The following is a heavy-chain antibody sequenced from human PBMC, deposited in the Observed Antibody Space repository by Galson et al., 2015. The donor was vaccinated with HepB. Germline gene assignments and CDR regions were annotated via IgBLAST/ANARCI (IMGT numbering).Heavy chain of an antibody. CDR2: IKQDGSET. CDR1: GFTFTNYW. J-gene: IGHJ1*01. CDR3: VRQSTYCGDDGICGAAAYSHH. Sequence: SLRLSCAASGFTFTNYWMGWVRQAPGKGLEWVANIKQDGSETHYGDSVRGRVSISRDNAKNSLHLQVYSLRDEDTAVYYCVRQSTYCGDDGICGAAAYSHHWGQGTLVTVFS. D-gene: IGHD2-21*01. V-gene: IGHV3-7*03.